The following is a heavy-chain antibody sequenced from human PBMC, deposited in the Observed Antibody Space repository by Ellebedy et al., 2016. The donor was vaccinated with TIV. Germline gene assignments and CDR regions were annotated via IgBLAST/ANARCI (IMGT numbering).Heavy chain of an antibody. Sequence: SETLSLTXTVSGGSISSYYWRWIRQPPGKGLEWIGYIYYSGSTNYNPSLKSRVTISVDTSKNQFSLKLSSVTAADTAVYYCARVYSGDENFDYWGQGTLVTVSS. CDR1: GGSISSYY. D-gene: IGHD5-12*01. CDR3: ARVYSGDENFDY. V-gene: IGHV4-59*01. J-gene: IGHJ4*02. CDR2: IYYSGST.